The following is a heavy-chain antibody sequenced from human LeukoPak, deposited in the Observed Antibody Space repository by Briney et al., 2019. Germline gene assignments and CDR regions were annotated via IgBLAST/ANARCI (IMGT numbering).Heavy chain of an antibody. J-gene: IGHJ4*02. D-gene: IGHD2-2*01. V-gene: IGHV3-53*01. CDR2: IYSGGNT. CDR1: GFTVSVNY. CDR3: ARGETSSYDY. Sequence: GGSLRLSCAASGFTVSVNYMSWVRQAPGKGLEWVSVIYSGGNTYYADSVKGRFTISRDNSKNTVYLQMNSLRAEDTAVYYCARGETSSYDYWGQGTLVTAFS.